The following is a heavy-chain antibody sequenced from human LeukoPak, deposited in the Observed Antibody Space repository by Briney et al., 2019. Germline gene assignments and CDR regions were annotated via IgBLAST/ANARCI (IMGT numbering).Heavy chain of an antibody. CDR2: IYYSGST. D-gene: IGHD1-26*01. V-gene: IGHV4-39*01. CDR3: ASTGYWDYFDY. J-gene: IGHJ4*02. Sequence: PSGTLSLTCTVSGGSISSSSYYWGWIRQPPGKGLEWIGSIYYSGSTYYNPSLKSRVTISVDTSKNQFSLKLSSVTAADTAVYYCASTGYWDYFDYWGQGTLVTVSS. CDR1: GGSISSSSYY.